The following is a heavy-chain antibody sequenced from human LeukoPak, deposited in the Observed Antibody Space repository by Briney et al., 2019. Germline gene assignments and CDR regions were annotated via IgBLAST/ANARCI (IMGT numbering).Heavy chain of an antibody. V-gene: IGHV4-59*01. J-gene: IGHJ4*02. D-gene: IGHD1-26*01. CDR2: FSYSGST. CDR1: GVSISTYY. CDR3: ARMYSGTSYYFDY. Sequence: SETLSLTCSVSGVSISTYYWIWIGQRPANGLEWMGFFSYSGSTKYNPSLKSRVTMSVDTSKNQFSVKLSSVTAADMAVYYCARMYSGTSYYFDYWGQGTLVTVSS.